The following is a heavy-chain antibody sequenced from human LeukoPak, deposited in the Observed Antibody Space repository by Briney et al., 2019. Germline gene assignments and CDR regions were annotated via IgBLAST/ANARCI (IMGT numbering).Heavy chain of an antibody. CDR3: AETHYDILTGPPDY. CDR2: IRYDGSNK. V-gene: IGHV3-30*02. CDR1: GFTFSSYG. J-gene: IGHJ4*02. D-gene: IGHD3-9*01. Sequence: PGGSLRLSCAASGFTFSSYGMHWVRQAPGKGLEWVAFIRYDGSNKYYADSVKGRFTISRDNSKNTLYLQMNSLRAEDTAVYYCAETHYDILTGPPDYWGQGTLVTVSS.